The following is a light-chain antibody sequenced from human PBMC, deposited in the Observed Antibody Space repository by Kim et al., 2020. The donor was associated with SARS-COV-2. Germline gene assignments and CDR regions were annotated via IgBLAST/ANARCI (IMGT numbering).Light chain of an antibody. V-gene: IGLV2-14*03. CDR1: SSDVGGYNY. J-gene: IGLJ2*01. Sequence: QSALTQPASVSGSPGQSITIPCTGTSSDVGGYNYVSWFQQHPGKAPKLMIYTVNNRPSGVSNRFSGSKSGNTASLTISGLQADDEADYYCTSYTGSSRNTVIFGGGTQLNVL. CDR2: TVN. CDR3: TSYTGSSRNTVI.